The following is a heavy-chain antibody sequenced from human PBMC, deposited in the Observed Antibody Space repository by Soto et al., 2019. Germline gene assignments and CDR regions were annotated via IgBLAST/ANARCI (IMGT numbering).Heavy chain of an antibody. CDR1: GFTFSSYG. Sequence: GGSLRLSCAASGFTFSSYGMHCVRQAPGKGLEWVAVIWYDGSNKYYADSVKGRFTISRDNSKNTLYLQMNSLRAEDTAVYYCARDSLRGNAFYIWGQGTMVTVSS. V-gene: IGHV3-33*01. CDR2: IWYDGSNK. J-gene: IGHJ3*02. D-gene: IGHD2-8*01. CDR3: ARDSLRGNAFYI.